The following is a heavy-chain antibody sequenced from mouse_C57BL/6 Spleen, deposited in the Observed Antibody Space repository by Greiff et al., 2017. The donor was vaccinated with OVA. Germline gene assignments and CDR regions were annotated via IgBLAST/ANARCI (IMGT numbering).Heavy chain of an antibody. CDR1: GYTFTSYW. Sequence: QVHVKQSGAELVKPGASVKLSCKASGYTFTSYWMHWVKQRPGQGLEWIGMIHPNSGSTNYNEKFKSKATLTVDKSSSTAYMQLSSLTSEDSAVYYCARLAYGNVRGYWGQGTTLTVSS. CDR3: ARLAYGNVRGY. V-gene: IGHV1-64*01. CDR2: IHPNSGST. J-gene: IGHJ2*01. D-gene: IGHD2-1*01.